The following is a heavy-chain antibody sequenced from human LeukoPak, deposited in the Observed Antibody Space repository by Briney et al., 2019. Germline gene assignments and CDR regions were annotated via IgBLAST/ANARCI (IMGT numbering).Heavy chain of an antibody. Sequence: GASVKVSCKASGYIFTDHYMHWVRQAPGQGPEWMGWINPISGGTNYAQKFQGRVTMTRDTSISTAYMELSRLRSDDTAVYYCARVGYSSGWYGDYYYMDVWGKGTTVTISS. V-gene: IGHV1-2*02. CDR3: ARVGYSSGWYGDYYYMDV. J-gene: IGHJ6*03. CDR1: GYIFTDHY. D-gene: IGHD6-19*01. CDR2: INPISGGT.